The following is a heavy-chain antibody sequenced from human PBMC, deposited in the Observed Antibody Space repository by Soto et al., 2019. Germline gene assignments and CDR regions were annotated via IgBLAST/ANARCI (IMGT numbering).Heavy chain of an antibody. CDR3: ARAAGRGWYNWFDP. CDR2: IIPKFGTT. V-gene: IGHV1-69*01. CDR1: GDTFRSYG. Sequence: QVQLVQSGAEVKKPGSSVKVSCKASGDTFRSYGISWVRQAPGQGLEFMGGIIPKFGTTNYAQKFRGRVTIAADEYTSTAYMEVSSLRSEDTAVYYCARAAGRGWYNWFDPWGQGTLVTVSS. D-gene: IGHD6-19*01. J-gene: IGHJ5*02.